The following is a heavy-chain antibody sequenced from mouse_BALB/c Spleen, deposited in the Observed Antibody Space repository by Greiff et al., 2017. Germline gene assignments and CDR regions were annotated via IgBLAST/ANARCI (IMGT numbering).Heavy chain of an antibody. CDR2: ISDGGSYT. CDR1: GFTFSDYY. CDR3: ARGNGNYGAMDY. V-gene: IGHV5-4*02. D-gene: IGHD2-1*01. Sequence: EVQLQESGGGLVKPGGSLKLSCAASGFTFSDYYMYWVRQTPEKRLEWVATISDGGSYTYYPDSVKGRFTISRDNAKNNLYLQMSSLKSEDTAMYYCARGNGNYGAMDYWGQGTSVTVSS. J-gene: IGHJ4*01.